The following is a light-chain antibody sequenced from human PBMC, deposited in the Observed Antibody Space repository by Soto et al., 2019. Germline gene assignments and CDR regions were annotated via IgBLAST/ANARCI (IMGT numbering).Light chain of an antibody. V-gene: IGKV3-15*01. Sequence: DILMTQSPVTLSLSPGGRATLSCRASQSVSSNLAWYQQKPGQAPRLLIQRASTRATGIPARFSGSGSGTEFTLTISSLQSEDFAVYFCQQYNNWPGTFGQGTKVDIK. CDR3: QQYNNWPGT. CDR1: QSVSSN. J-gene: IGKJ1*01. CDR2: RAS.